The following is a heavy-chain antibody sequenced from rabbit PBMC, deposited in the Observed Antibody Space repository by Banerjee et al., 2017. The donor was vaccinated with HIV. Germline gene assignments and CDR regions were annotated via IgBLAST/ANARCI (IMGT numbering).Heavy chain of an antibody. J-gene: IGHJ4*01. CDR2: IYAGGSGT. CDR1: GFDFNSNA. Sequence: QEQLEESGGGLVQPGGTLTLTCKASGFDFNSNAMCWVRQAPGKGLEWIGIIYAGGSGTSYASWAKGRFTISKTSSTTVTLQMTSLTAADTATYFCASGDSYYLFNLWGQGTLVTVS. CDR3: ASGDSYYLFNL. V-gene: IGHV1S45*01. D-gene: IGHD8-1*01.